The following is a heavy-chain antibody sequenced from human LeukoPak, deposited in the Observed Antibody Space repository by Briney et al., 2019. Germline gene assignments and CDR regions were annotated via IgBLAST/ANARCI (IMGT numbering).Heavy chain of an antibody. CDR3: ARRLIRYNWFDP. Sequence: GGSLRLSCAASGFTFSSYSMNWVRQAPGEGLEWVSSISSSSSYIYYADSVKGRFTISRDNAKNSLYLQMNSLRAEDTAVYYCARRLIRYNWFDPWGQGTLVTVSS. V-gene: IGHV3-21*01. CDR2: ISSSSSYI. D-gene: IGHD6-19*01. CDR1: GFTFSSYS. J-gene: IGHJ5*02.